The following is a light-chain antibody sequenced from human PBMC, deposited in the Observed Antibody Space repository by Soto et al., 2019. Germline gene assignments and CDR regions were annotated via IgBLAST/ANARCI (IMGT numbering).Light chain of an antibody. V-gene: IGKV3-15*01. CDR2: GAS. J-gene: IGKJ1*01. CDR1: QSVSSN. Sequence: EIVMNQSPATLSVSQGERATLSCRASQSVSSNLAWYQQKPGQAPRLLIYGASTRATGIPARFSGSGSGTEFTLTISSLQSEDFAVYYCQQYNNWPWTFGQGSKVDI. CDR3: QQYNNWPWT.